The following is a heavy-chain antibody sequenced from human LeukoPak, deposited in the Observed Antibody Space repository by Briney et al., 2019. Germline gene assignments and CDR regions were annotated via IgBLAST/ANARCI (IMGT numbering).Heavy chain of an antibody. D-gene: IGHD2-2*01. V-gene: IGHV3-30*02. Sequence: GGSLRLSCAASGFTFSSYGMHWVRQAPGKGLEWVATICFDGSNEDYVDSVKGRFTISRDNSKNTLYLQMNSLRAEDTAVYYCARDAPVVKLGYCSSTSCYGGWFDPWGQGTLVTVSS. CDR1: GFTFSSYG. J-gene: IGHJ5*02. CDR2: ICFDGSNE. CDR3: ARDAPVVKLGYCSSTSCYGGWFDP.